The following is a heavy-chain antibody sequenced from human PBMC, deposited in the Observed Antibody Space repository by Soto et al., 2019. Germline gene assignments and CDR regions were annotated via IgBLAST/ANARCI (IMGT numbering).Heavy chain of an antibody. J-gene: IGHJ4*02. D-gene: IGHD2-2*01. V-gene: IGHV3-23*01. CDR1: GFTFSNYD. CDR3: AKGPASLVCFDY. Sequence: EVQLLESGGGLVQPGGSLRLSCAASGFTFSNYDMSWVRQAPGKGLEWVSTISGGGGRIYYADSVKGRFTISRDNSKNTLYMQMNNRIDEDTAVYYCAKGPASLVCFDYWGQGTRVTVSS. CDR2: ISGGGGRI.